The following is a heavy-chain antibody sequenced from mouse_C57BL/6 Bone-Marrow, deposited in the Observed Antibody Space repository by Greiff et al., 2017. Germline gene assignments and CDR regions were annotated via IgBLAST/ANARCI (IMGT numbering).Heavy chain of an antibody. CDR2: IRLKSDNYAT. Sequence: EVMLVESGGGLVQPGGSMKLSCVASGFTFSNYWMNWVRQSPEKGLEWVAQIRLKSDNYATHYAESVKGRFTISRDDSKSSVYLQMNNLRAEDTGIYYCTRENADGYLPFAYWGQGTLVTVSA. CDR1: GFTFSNYW. D-gene: IGHD2-3*01. J-gene: IGHJ3*01. V-gene: IGHV6-3*01. CDR3: TRENADGYLPFAY.